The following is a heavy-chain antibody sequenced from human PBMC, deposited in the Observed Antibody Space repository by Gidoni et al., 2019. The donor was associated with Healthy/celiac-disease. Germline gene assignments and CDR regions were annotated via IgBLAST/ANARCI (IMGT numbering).Heavy chain of an antibody. CDR1: GGSFSGYY. Sequence: QVQLQQWGAGLLKPSETLSLTCAVYGGSFSGYYRSWIRQPPGKGLEWIGEINHSGSTNYNPSLMSRVTISVDTSTNQFSLKLSSMTAADTAVYYCARAPPRRRYCSCTSCSRQNNWFDPWGQGTLVTVSS. V-gene: IGHV4-34*01. CDR2: INHSGST. CDR3: ARAPPRRRYCSCTSCSRQNNWFDP. D-gene: IGHD2-2*01. J-gene: IGHJ5*02.